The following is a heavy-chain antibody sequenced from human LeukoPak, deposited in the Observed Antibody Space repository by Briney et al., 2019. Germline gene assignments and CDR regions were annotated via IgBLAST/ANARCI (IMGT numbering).Heavy chain of an antibody. Sequence: SETLSLTCAVYGGSFSGYYWSWIRQPPGKGLEWIGEINHSGSTNYNPSLKSRVTISVDTSKNQFSLKLSSVTAADTAVYYCARLGRRVATRRYYYYMDVWGKGTTVTISS. D-gene: IGHD5-12*01. CDR1: GGSFSGYY. CDR3: ARLGRRVATRRYYYYMDV. V-gene: IGHV4-34*01. J-gene: IGHJ6*03. CDR2: INHSGST.